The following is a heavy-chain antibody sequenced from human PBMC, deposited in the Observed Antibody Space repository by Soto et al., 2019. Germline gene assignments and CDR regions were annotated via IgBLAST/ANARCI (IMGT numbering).Heavy chain of an antibody. J-gene: IGHJ6*02. Sequence: GGSLRLSCAASGFTSSSYAMHWVRQAPGKGLEWVAVISYDGSNKYYADSVKGRFTISRDNSKNTLYLQMNSLRAEDTAVYYCARAEYYGSGSYYYYYYYGMDVWGQGTTVTVSS. CDR3: ARAEYYGSGSYYYYYYYGMDV. D-gene: IGHD3-10*01. V-gene: IGHV3-30-3*01. CDR2: ISYDGSNK. CDR1: GFTSSSYA.